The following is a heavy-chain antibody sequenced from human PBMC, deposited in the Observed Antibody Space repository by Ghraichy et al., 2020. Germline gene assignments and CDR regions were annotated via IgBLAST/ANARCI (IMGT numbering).Heavy chain of an antibody. Sequence: ASVKVSCKASGYTFTSYDINWVRQATGQGLEWMGWMNPNSGNTGYAQKFQGRVTMTRNTSISTAYMELSSLRSEDTAVYYCARGPYYDFWSGYYTEGWFDPWGQGTLVTVSS. V-gene: IGHV1-8*01. J-gene: IGHJ5*02. CDR3: ARGPYYDFWSGYYTEGWFDP. CDR1: GYTFTSYD. CDR2: MNPNSGNT. D-gene: IGHD3-3*01.